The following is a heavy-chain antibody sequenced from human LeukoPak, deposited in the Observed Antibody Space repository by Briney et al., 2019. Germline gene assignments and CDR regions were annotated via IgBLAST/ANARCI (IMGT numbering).Heavy chain of an antibody. D-gene: IGHD1-26*01. V-gene: IGHV1-18*01. CDR1: GYTFTNYG. CDR2: ISGYNGNT. J-gene: IGHJ6*02. CDR3: ARSGSHNYYYYGIDV. Sequence: ASVKVSCKASGYTFTNYGISWVRQAPGQGLEWMGWISGYNGNTKYAQKFQSRVTMTTDTSTNTVNMELRSLRSDDTAVFYCARSGSHNYYYYGIDVWGQGTTVIVSS.